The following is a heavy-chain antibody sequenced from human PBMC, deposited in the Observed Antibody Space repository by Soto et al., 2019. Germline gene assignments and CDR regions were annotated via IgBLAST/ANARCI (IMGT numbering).Heavy chain of an antibody. CDR1: GYTFTSYY. CDR3: ARGGGVAGDHYYYYGMDV. V-gene: IGHV1-46*01. CDR2: INPSGGST. J-gene: IGHJ6*02. D-gene: IGHD6-19*01. Sequence: QVQLVQSGAEVKKPGASVKVSCKASGYTFTSYYMHWVRQAPGQGLEWMGIINPSGGSTSYAQKFQGRVTMTRDTSTSTGYMELSSLRSEDTAVYYCARGGGVAGDHYYYYGMDVWGQGTTVTVSS.